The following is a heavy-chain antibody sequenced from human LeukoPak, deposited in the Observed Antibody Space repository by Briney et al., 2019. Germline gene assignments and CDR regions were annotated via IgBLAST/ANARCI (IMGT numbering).Heavy chain of an antibody. V-gene: IGHV3-7*01. Sequence: PGGSLRLSCAASGFTFSSYWMSWVRQAPGKGLEWVANIKQDGSEKYYVDSVKGRFTISRDNAKNSLYLQMNSLRAEDTAVYYCARDSESLLWFVPFDYWGQGTLVTVSS. CDR2: IKQDGSEK. CDR3: ARDSESLLWFVPFDY. CDR1: GFTFSSYW. D-gene: IGHD3-10*01. J-gene: IGHJ4*02.